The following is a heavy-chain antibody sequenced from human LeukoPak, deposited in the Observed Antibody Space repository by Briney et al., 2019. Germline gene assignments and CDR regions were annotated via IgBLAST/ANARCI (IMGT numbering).Heavy chain of an antibody. CDR1: GFTFSSFA. J-gene: IGHJ4*02. D-gene: IGHD2-2*02. CDR2: IYGSNNNT. V-gene: IGHV3-23*05. Sequence: GGSLRLSCAASGFTFSSFAMGWVRLAPGKGLQWISCIYGSNNNTYYTDSVTGRFTISRDNSKTTLFLQMNSLRAEDTAVYYCAKGISGSCYTGLGFWGQGTLVTVSS. CDR3: AKGISGSCYTGLGF.